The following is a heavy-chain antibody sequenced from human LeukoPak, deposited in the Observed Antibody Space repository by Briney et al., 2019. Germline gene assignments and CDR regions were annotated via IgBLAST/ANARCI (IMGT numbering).Heavy chain of an antibody. Sequence: GGSLRLSCAASGFTFDDYGMHWVRQAPGKGLEWVSSIPWTNAGVGYADSVKGRCTISRDNAKNSLYLGLRSLRAEDTAVYYCAKGRGAATTYGMNVWGQGTTVIVSS. J-gene: IGHJ6*02. V-gene: IGHV3-9*01. CDR2: IPWTNAGV. CDR1: GFTFDDYG. CDR3: AKGRGAATTYGMNV. D-gene: IGHD2-15*01.